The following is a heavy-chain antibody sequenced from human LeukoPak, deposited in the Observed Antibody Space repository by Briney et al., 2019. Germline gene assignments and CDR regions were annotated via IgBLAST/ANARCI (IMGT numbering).Heavy chain of an antibody. Sequence: SETLTLTCAVYGGSFSGYYWSWIRQPPGKGLEWIGEINHSGSTNYNPSLKSRVTISVDTSKNQFSLKLSSVTAADTAVYYCARLCADYYYYYMDVWGKGTTVTVSS. CDR3: ARLCADYYYYYMDV. V-gene: IGHV4-34*01. J-gene: IGHJ6*03. CDR2: INHSGST. CDR1: GGSFSGYY.